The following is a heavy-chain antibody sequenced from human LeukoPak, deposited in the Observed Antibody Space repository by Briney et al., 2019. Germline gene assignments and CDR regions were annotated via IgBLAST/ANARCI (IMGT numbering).Heavy chain of an antibody. Sequence: ASVKVSCKASGYTFTSYYMHWVRQGPGQGLEWMGIINPSGGSTSYAQKFQGRVTLTRDISTSTVYMELSSLRSEDTAVYYCARDLGSSSTRFDPWGQGTLVTVSS. D-gene: IGHD6-6*01. CDR3: ARDLGSSSTRFDP. CDR1: GYTFTSYY. J-gene: IGHJ5*02. V-gene: IGHV1-46*01. CDR2: INPSGGST.